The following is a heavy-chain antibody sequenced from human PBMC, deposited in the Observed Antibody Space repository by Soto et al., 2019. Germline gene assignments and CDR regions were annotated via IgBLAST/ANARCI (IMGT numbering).Heavy chain of an antibody. CDR1: GDSVSSNTAA. J-gene: IGHJ6*02. Sequence: QTLSLTCVISGDSVSSNTAAWNWIRQSPSRGLEWLGMTYYRSQWYNAYALSVKSRIIINPDTSKNQFSLQLNSVTPEDTAVYYCARDYYYGMDVWGQGTTVTVSS. CDR2: TYYRSQWYN. CDR3: ARDYYYGMDV. V-gene: IGHV6-1*01.